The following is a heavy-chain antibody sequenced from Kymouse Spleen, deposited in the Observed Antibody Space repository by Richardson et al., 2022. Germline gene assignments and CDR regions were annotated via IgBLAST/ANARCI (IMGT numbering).Heavy chain of an antibody. Sequence: EVQLVESGGGLVQPGRSLRLSCAASGFTFDDYAMHWVRQAPGKGLEWVSGISWNSGSIGYADSVKGRFTISRDNAKNSLYLQMNSLRAEDTALYYCAKGGIAVAGTLFDYWGQGTLVTVSS. CDR3: AKGGIAVAGTLFDY. D-gene: IGHD6-19*01. V-gene: IGHV3-9*01. J-gene: IGHJ4*02. CDR2: ISWNSGSI. CDR1: GFTFDDYA.